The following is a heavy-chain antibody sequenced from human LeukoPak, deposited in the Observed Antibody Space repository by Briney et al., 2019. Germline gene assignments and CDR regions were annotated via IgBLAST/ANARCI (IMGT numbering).Heavy chain of an antibody. D-gene: IGHD4-17*01. CDR2: IIPIFGTA. V-gene: IGHV1-69*05. J-gene: IGHJ6*03. CDR3: ARRGGKNYGDYLLYYYYMDV. CDR1: GGTFSSYA. Sequence: GASVKVSCKASGGTFSSYAISWVRQAPGQGLEWMGGIIPIFGTANYAQKFQGRVTMTTDTSKSTAYMELRSLRSDDTAMYYCARRGGKNYGDYLLYYYYMDVWGKGTTVTVSS.